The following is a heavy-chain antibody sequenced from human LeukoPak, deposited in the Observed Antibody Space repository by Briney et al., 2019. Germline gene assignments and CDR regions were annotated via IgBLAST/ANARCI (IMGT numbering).Heavy chain of an antibody. D-gene: IGHD5-12*01. V-gene: IGHV3-66*01. J-gene: IGHJ4*02. Sequence: GGSLRLSCTVSGFTLSSYEMSWIRQAPGKGLEWVSSIDYDGGSGHYADSVKGRFTISRDSSKNILHLQMNSLRAEDTAVYYCARGPSGYHNTGGQGTLVTVSS. CDR1: GFTLSSYE. CDR3: ARGPSGYHNT. CDR2: IDYDGGSG.